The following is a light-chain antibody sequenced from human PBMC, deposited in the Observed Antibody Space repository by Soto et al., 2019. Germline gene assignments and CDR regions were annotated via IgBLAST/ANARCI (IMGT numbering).Light chain of an antibody. CDR2: GAS. Sequence: EIVLTQSPGTLSLSPGARATLSCRASQGVTSSYLAWYQQKPGQAPRLLLYGASSRATGIPDRFRSSGSGTDFPLAISSLQSDDFAVYYCEQYNNWPPSTFGEGTKVDIK. V-gene: IGKV3-20*01. J-gene: IGKJ1*01. CDR3: EQYNNWPPST. CDR1: QGVTSSY.